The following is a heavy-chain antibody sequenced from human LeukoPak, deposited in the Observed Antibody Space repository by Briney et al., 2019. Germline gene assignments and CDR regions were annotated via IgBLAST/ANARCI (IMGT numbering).Heavy chain of an antibody. Sequence: GGSLRLSCAASGFTFSSYSMNWVRQAPGKGLEWVSYISSSSSTIYYADSVKGRFTISRDNSKNTLYLQMNSLRAEDTALYYCARGQGRIQLYLLPYFAYWGQGALVTVSS. V-gene: IGHV3-48*01. CDR2: ISSSSSTI. CDR1: GFTFSSYS. D-gene: IGHD5-18*01. J-gene: IGHJ4*02. CDR3: ARGQGRIQLYLLPYFAY.